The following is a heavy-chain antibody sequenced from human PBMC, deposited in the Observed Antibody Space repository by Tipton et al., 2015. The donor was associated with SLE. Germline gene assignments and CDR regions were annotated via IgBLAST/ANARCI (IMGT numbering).Heavy chain of an antibody. D-gene: IGHD5-12*01. Sequence: TLSLTCTVSGGSISSSSYYWGWIRQPPGKGLEWIGSIYYSGSTYYNPSLKSRVTISVDTSKNKFSLRLTSVTAADTALYYCARVRDYSGYDALDFWGQGSLVTVSS. J-gene: IGHJ4*02. CDR3: ARVRDYSGYDALDF. CDR2: IYYSGST. CDR1: GGSISSSSYY. V-gene: IGHV4-39*07.